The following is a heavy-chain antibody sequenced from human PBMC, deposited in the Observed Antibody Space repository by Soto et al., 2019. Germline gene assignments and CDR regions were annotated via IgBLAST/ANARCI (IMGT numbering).Heavy chain of an antibody. Sequence: GGSLRLSCAASGFTFSTYTMNWVRQAPGKGLEWVSSISGSSSNIYYADSVKGRFTISRDNAKNSLYLQMNSPRAEDTAVYYCARGYSYFDYWGQGTLVTVSS. V-gene: IGHV3-21*01. CDR3: ARGYSYFDY. J-gene: IGHJ4*02. CDR1: GFTFSTYT. CDR2: ISGSSSNI. D-gene: IGHD5-12*01.